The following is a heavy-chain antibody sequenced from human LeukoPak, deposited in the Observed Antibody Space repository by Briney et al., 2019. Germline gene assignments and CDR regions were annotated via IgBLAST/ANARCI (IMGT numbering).Heavy chain of an antibody. CDR1: GYTFTGYY. CDR3: ARDSSGWSALFDY. V-gene: IGHV1-2*02. CDR2: INPNSGGT. J-gene: IGHJ4*02. Sequence: ASVKVSCKASGYTFTGYYIHWVRQAPGQGLEWMGWINPNSGGTNYAQKFQGRVTMTRDTSISTAYMELSRLRSDDTAVYYCARDSSGWSALFDYWGQGTLVTVSS. D-gene: IGHD6-19*01.